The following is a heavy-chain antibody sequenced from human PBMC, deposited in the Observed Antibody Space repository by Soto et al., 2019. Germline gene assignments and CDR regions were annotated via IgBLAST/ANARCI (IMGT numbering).Heavy chain of an antibody. D-gene: IGHD1-1*01. Sequence: QVQLQQWGAGLLKPSETLSLTCAVYGGFVSSGSYYWSWIRQPPGKGLEWIGEMSHSGGNHFNPCIKSVVALSVDTYKKKLSLRRSSVTAADTAVYYCERVERATVTTGVDAFDIWGPGTMVTVSS. J-gene: IGHJ3*02. V-gene: IGHV4-34*01. CDR1: GGFVSSGSYY. CDR3: ERVERATVTTGVDAFDI. CDR2: MSHSGGN.